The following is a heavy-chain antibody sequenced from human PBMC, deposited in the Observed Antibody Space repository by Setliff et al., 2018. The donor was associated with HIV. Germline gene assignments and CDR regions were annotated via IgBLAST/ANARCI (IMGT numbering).Heavy chain of an antibody. CDR1: GYTFTGYY. CDR2: INPNSGGT. CDR3: ARAYYDYVWGGYRGCHYDY. Sequence: ASVKVSCKASGYTFTGYYMHWVRQAPGQGLEWMGRINPNSGGTNYAQKFQGRVTMTRDTSISTAYMELSRLRSDDTAVYYCARAYYDYVWGGYRGCHYDYWGQGTLVTVSS. V-gene: IGHV1-2*06. D-gene: IGHD3-16*02. J-gene: IGHJ4*02.